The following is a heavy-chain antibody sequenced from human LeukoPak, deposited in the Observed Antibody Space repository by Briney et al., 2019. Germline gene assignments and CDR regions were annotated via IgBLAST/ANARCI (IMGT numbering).Heavy chain of an antibody. CDR1: GNYC. D-gene: IGHD2-2*01. Sequence: GGSLRLSCAASGNYCMHWVRQVPGKGLVWVSHINSDGSWTSYADSAKGRFTISKDNAKNTVYLQMNNLRAEDTAVYYCVSFYETYWGRGTLVTVSS. CDR3: VSFYETY. V-gene: IGHV3-74*01. J-gene: IGHJ4*02. CDR2: INSDGSWT.